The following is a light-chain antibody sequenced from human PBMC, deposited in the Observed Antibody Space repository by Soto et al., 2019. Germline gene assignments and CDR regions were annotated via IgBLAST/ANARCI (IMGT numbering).Light chain of an antibody. V-gene: IGKV3-20*01. CDR1: QSASSSY. CDR3: QQYGNSPRT. J-gene: IGKJ1*01. Sequence: EILLTQGPPTLSMCQGXRATPSCLASQSASSSYLDWDQQKRGQXPRLVXYGSSSTATGSPDRFSGSGSGTDFTLTISRLEPEDFAMYYCQQYGNSPRTFGQGTKVDIK. CDR2: GSS.